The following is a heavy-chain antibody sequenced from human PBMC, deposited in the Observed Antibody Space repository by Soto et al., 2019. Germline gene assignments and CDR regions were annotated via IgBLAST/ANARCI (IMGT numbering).Heavy chain of an antibody. J-gene: IGHJ4*02. V-gene: IGHV3-23*01. D-gene: IGHD1-26*01. CDR2: ISGSGGST. CDR1: GFTFSSYA. CDR3: ARRGSGSYYDY. Sequence: EVQLLESGGGLVQPGGSLRLSCAASGFTFSSYAMRWVRQAPGKGLEWVSAISGSGGSTYDADSVKGRFTISRDNSKNTVYLQMNSLRGEDTAVYYCARRGSGSYYDYWGQGTLVTVSS.